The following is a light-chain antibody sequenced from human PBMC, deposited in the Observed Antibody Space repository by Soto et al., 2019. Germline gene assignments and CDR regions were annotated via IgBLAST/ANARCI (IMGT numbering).Light chain of an antibody. CDR3: AAWDDSLNGHV. V-gene: IGLV1-44*01. Sequence: QSVLTQPPSASGTPGQRVTISCSGSSSNIGSNTVNWYQQLPGTAPKLRIYSNNQLPSGVPDRFSGSKSGTSGSLAISGLQSEDEADYYCAAWDDSLNGHVFGTGTKVTVL. CDR2: SNN. CDR1: SSNIGSNT. J-gene: IGLJ1*01.